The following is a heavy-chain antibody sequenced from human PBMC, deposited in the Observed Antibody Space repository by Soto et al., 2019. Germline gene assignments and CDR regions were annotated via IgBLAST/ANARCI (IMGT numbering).Heavy chain of an antibody. Sequence: VRLQKEKGLEWVGEIYHSGSTNYNPSLKSRVTISVDKSKNQFSLKLSSVTAADTAVYYCARVQKEIIPPATETIYFYIEVCGKCSTVT. CDR3: ARVQKEIIPPATETIYFYIEV. D-gene: IGHD2-15*01. J-gene: IGHJ6*03. CDR2: IYHSGST. V-gene: IGHV4-4*02.